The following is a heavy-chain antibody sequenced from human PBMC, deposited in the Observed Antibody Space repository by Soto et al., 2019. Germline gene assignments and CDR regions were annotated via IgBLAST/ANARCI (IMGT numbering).Heavy chain of an antibody. CDR2: ISYDGSNK. CDR1: GFTFSSYA. J-gene: IGHJ4*02. D-gene: IGHD6-19*01. CDR3: AGPHSVAGPFDY. Sequence: GGSLRLSCAASGFTFSSYAMHWVRQAPGKGLEWVAVISYDGSNKYYADSVKGRFTISRDNSKNTLYLQMNSLRAEDTAVYYCAGPHSVAGPFDYWGQGTLVTVSS. V-gene: IGHV3-30-3*01.